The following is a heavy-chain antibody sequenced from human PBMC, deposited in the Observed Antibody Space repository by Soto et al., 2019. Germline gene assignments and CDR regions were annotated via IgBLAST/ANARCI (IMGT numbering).Heavy chain of an antibody. CDR1: GFTFSNAW. Sequence: GGSLRLSCEASGFTFSNAWMNWVRQGPGKGLEWLGRIKSKVDGGTADYGAATKGRFSISRDDLKNMLYLQMNSLKPDDTAVYYCTTLSYLYYDGMDVWGQGTTVTVS. V-gene: IGHV3-15*01. J-gene: IGHJ6*02. CDR3: TTLSYLYYDGMDV. CDR2: IKSKVDGGTA. D-gene: IGHD2-2*01.